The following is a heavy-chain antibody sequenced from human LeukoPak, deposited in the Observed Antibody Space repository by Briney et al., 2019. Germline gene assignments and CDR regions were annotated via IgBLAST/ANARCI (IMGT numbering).Heavy chain of an antibody. D-gene: IGHD2-2*01. V-gene: IGHV3-21*01. CDR2: ISSSSSYI. CDR1: GFTFSSYN. J-gene: IGHJ5*02. CDR3: ARDSKARVVVPAAIYNWFDP. Sequence: GGSLRLSCAASGFTFSSYNMNWVRQAPGKGLEWVSSISSSSSYIYYADSVKGRFTISRDNAKNSLYLQMNSLRAEDTAVYYCARDSKARVVVPAAIYNWFDPWGQGTLVTVSS.